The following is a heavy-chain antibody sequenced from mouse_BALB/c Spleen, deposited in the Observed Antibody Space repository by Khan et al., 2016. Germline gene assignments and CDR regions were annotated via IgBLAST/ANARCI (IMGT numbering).Heavy chain of an antibody. D-gene: IGHD1-1*01. CDR2: INPRNGGT. J-gene: IGHJ3*01. V-gene: IGHV1S81*02. CDR3: TMWDYYGSSYEAWFAY. CDR1: GYTFTRYY. Sequence: QVQLKESGAELVKPGASVKLSCKASGYTFTRYYMYWVKQRPGQGLEWIGEINPRNGGTHFNEKFKSKATLTVDKYSRTAYMQLSSLTSEDSAVDYCTMWDYYGSSYEAWFAYWGQGTLVTVSA.